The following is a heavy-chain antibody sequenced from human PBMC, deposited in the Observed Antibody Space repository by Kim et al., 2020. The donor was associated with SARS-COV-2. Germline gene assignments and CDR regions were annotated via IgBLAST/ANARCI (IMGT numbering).Heavy chain of an antibody. D-gene: IGHD6-13*01. CDR2: ISWNSGSI. J-gene: IGHJ6*02. Sequence: GGSLRLSCAASGFTFGDYAMHWVRQAPGKGLEWVSGISWNSGSIGYADSVKGRFTISRDNAKNSLYLQMNSLRAEDTALYDCAKFPSLSWYRPSVYGMDVWGQGTTVTVSS. CDR3: AKFPSLSWYRPSVYGMDV. CDR1: GFTFGDYA. V-gene: IGHV3-9*01.